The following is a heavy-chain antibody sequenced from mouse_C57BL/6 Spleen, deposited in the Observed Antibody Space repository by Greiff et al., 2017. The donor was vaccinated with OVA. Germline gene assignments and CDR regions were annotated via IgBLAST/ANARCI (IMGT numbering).Heavy chain of an antibody. CDR1: GYTFTDYY. V-gene: IGHV1-26*01. CDR3: ASYSLYWYFDV. Sequence: EVKLQQSGPELVKPGASVKISCKASGYTFTDYYMNWVKQSHGKSLEWIGDINPNNGGTSYNQKFKGKATLTVDKSSSTAYMELRSLTSEDSAVYYCASYSLYWYFDVWGTGTTVTVSS. CDR2: INPNNGGT. J-gene: IGHJ1*03. D-gene: IGHD2-12*01.